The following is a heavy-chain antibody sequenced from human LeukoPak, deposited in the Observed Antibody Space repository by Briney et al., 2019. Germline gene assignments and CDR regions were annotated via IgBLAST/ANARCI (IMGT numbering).Heavy chain of an antibody. CDR1: GGSIIGSNW. CDR3: ARGGGETMVRGLPRD. D-gene: IGHD3-10*01. Sequence: SGTLSLTCAVSGGSIIGSNWWSWVRQPPGKGLGWIGDIHHGGTTNYSPSLKSRVTISVDKSKNQFSLKLSSLAAADTAVYYCARGGGETMVRGLPRDWGQGTLVTVSS. CDR2: IHHGGTT. V-gene: IGHV4-4*02. J-gene: IGHJ4*02.